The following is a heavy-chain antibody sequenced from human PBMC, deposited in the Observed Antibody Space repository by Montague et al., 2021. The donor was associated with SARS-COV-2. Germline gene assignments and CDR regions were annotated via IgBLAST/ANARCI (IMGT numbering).Heavy chain of an antibody. J-gene: IGHJ6*02. CDR3: ARRTYDILTGYDYGMDV. Sequence: PALVKPTQTLTLTCTFSGFSLSISGMCVSWIRQPPGKALEWLARIDWDDDKYYSTSLKTRLTISKDTSQNQVVLTMTNMDPVDTATYYCARRTYDILTGYDYGMDVWGQGTTVTVSS. CDR2: IDWDDDK. CDR1: GFSLSISGMC. V-gene: IGHV2-70*11. D-gene: IGHD3-9*01.